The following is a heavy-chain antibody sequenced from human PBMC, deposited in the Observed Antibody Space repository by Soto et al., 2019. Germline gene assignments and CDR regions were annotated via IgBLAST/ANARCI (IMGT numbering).Heavy chain of an antibody. CDR3: AREPLVYCSGGSCPTFEY. Sequence: GSLRLSCAASGFTFSSYAMHWVRQAPGKGLEWVAVISYDGSNKYYADSVKGRFTISRDNSKNTLYLQMNSLRAEDTAVYYCAREPLVYCSGGSCPTFEYWGQGTLVTVSS. CDR2: ISYDGSNK. D-gene: IGHD2-15*01. CDR1: GFTFSSYA. V-gene: IGHV3-30-3*01. J-gene: IGHJ4*02.